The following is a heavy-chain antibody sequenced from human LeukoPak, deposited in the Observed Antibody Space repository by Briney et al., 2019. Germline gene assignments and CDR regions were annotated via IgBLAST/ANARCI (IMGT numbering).Heavy chain of an antibody. J-gene: IGHJ4*02. CDR1: GYTFIGYY. D-gene: IGHD5-12*01. Sequence: ASVKDSCKASGYTFIGYYMHWVRQAPGQGLEWMGWINPNRGGTNYAQKVEGWLTMTRDKSISTAYMAVSRLRYDDTAVYYCARESHIVATTYFDYWGQGTLVAVSS. V-gene: IGHV1-2*04. CDR2: INPNRGGT. CDR3: ARESHIVATTYFDY.